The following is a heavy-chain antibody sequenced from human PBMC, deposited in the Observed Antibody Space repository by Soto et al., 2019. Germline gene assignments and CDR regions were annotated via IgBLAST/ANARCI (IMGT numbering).Heavy chain of an antibody. CDR1: GGIFSNDP. J-gene: IGHJ4*02. V-gene: IGHV1-69*01. Sequence: QVQLVQSGAEMKKPGSSVKVSCKASGGIFSNDPISWVRQAPGQGLEWMGGIIPAIGKPDYAQKYQDRVTIAADASTSTAYMELTNLVSQDTAVYYCATGEWELPHFWGQGTLVTVSS. D-gene: IGHD1-7*01. CDR3: ATGEWELPHF. CDR2: IIPAIGKP.